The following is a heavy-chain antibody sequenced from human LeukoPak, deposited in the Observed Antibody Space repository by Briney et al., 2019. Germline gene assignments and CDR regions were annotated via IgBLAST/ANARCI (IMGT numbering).Heavy chain of an antibody. D-gene: IGHD3-22*01. V-gene: IGHV3-53*01. J-gene: IGHJ4*02. CDR1: GFIVSSNY. Sequence: GGSLRLSCAASGFIVSSNYMSWVRQAPGKGLEWVSVIYSGGSTYYADSVKGRFTISRDNSKNTLYLQMNSLRAEDTAVYYCASQRYYDSSGYYVYWGQGTLVTVSS. CDR2: IYSGGST. CDR3: ASQRYYDSSGYYVY.